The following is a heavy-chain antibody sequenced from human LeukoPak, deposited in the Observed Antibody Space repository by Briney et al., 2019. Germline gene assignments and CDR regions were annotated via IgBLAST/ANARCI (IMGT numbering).Heavy chain of an antibody. CDR1: GFTFSTYA. Sequence: GGSLRLSCAASGFTFSTYAMHWVRQAPGKGLEWVAVISYDGSNKYYADSVKGRFTISRDNSKNTLYLQMNSLRVEDTAVYYCGSFGGGGSGWYGGDYWGQGTLVTVSS. D-gene: IGHD6-19*01. CDR2: ISYDGSNK. J-gene: IGHJ4*02. CDR3: GSFGGGGSGWYGGDY. V-gene: IGHV3-30-3*01.